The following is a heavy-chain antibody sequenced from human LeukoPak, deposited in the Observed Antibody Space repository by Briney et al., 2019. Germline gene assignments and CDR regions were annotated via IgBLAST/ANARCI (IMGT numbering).Heavy chain of an antibody. J-gene: IGHJ4*02. CDR2: IYYSGST. CDR3: TRDRGGISYVYEVDS. CDR1: GGSISSSSYY. Sequence: SETLSLTCTVSGGSISSSSYYWGWIRQPPGKGPEWIGSIYYSGSTNYNPSLKSRVTISVDTSKNQFSLKLSSVTAADTAVYHCTRDRGGISYVYEVDSWGQGTLVTVSS. V-gene: IGHV4-39*07. D-gene: IGHD5-18*01.